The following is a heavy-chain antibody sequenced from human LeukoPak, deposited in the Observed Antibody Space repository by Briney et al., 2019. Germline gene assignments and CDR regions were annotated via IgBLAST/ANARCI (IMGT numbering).Heavy chain of an antibody. CDR2: ISGSSSHT. Sequence: GGSLRLSCAASGLTFSSYGMNWIRQAPGKGLEWLSYISGSSSHTNYADSVKGRFTISRDNAKNSLYLQMNSLRAEDSAVYYCARGGGYYFDYWGQGTLVTVSS. D-gene: IGHD6-13*01. J-gene: IGHJ4*02. CDR3: ARGGGYYFDY. CDR1: GLTFSSYG. V-gene: IGHV3-21*05.